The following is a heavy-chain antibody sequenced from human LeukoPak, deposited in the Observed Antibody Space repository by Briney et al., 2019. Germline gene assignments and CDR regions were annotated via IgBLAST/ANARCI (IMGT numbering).Heavy chain of an antibody. CDR1: GYTLTELS. D-gene: IGHD1-26*01. J-gene: IGHJ4*02. CDR2: FDPEDGET. Sequence: ASVKVSCKVSGYTLTELSMHWVRQAPGKGLEWMGGFDPEDGETIYAQKFQGRVTMTEDTSTDTAYMELSSLRSEDTAVYYCATQGLLVGALDYWGQGTLVTVSS. CDR3: ATQGLLVGALDY. V-gene: IGHV1-24*01.